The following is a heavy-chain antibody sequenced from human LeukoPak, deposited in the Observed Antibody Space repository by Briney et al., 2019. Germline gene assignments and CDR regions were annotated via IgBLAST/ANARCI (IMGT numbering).Heavy chain of an antibody. J-gene: IGHJ6*03. CDR3: AKDHYGYYYYYYMDV. V-gene: IGHV3-30-3*01. CDR2: ISYDGSNK. D-gene: IGHD3-16*01. CDR1: GFTFSSYA. Sequence: TGGSLRLSCAASGFTFSSYAMHWVRQAPGKGLEWVAVISYDGSNKYYADSVKGRFTISRDNSKNTLYLQMNSLRAEDTAVYYCAKDHYGYYYYYYMDVWGKGTTVTVSS.